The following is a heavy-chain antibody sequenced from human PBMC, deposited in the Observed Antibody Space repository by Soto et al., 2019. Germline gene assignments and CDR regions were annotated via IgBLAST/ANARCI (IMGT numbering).Heavy chain of an antibody. V-gene: IGHV3-33*01. D-gene: IGHD3-3*01. CDR2: IWYDGSNK. Sequence: GGSLRLSCAASGFTFSSYGMHWVRQAPGKGLEWVAVIWYDGSNKYYADSVKGRFTISRDNSKNTLYLQMNSLRAEDTAVYYCARDSISFDFWSGYYRPGLPDIWGQGTMVTVSS. CDR1: GFTFSSYG. CDR3: ARDSISFDFWSGYYRPGLPDI. J-gene: IGHJ3*02.